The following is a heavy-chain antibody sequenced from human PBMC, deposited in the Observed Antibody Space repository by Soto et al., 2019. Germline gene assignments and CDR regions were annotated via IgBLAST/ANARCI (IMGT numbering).Heavy chain of an antibody. D-gene: IGHD5-12*01. J-gene: IGHJ4*02. V-gene: IGHV3-23*04. Sequence: VQVVESGGGLVQPGGSLRLSCAASGFIASNYAMSWVRQAPGKGLEWVSGFSGSGGATFYADSVKGRFTISREDSKNTAYLQMNSLKTEDTAVYYCTTRDVEMATQGFDYWGQGTLVTVSS. CDR2: FSGSGGAT. CDR1: GFIASNYA. CDR3: TTRDVEMATQGFDY.